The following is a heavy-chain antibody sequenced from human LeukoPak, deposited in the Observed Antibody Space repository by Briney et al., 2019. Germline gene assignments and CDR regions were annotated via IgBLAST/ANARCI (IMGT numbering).Heavy chain of an antibody. CDR3: AREEEVGSSWYGFPWYYGMDV. V-gene: IGHV3-66*01. D-gene: IGHD6-13*01. Sequence: GGSLRLSCAASGFTVSSNYMSWVRQAPGKGLEWVSVIYSGGSTYYADSVKGRFTISRDNAKNSLYLQMNSLRAEDTAVYYCAREEEVGSSWYGFPWYYGMDVWGQGTTVTVSS. CDR1: GFTVSSNY. CDR2: IYSGGST. J-gene: IGHJ6*02.